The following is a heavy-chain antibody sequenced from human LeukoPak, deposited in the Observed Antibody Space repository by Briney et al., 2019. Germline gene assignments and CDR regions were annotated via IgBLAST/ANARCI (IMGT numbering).Heavy chain of an antibody. CDR2: ISGSGSST. CDR3: ASFYSRGYDDY. J-gene: IGHJ4*02. V-gene: IGHV3-23*01. D-gene: IGHD5-18*01. CDR1: GFTFSSYA. Sequence: GGSLRLSCAASGFTFSSYAMSWVRQAPGKGLEWVSAISGSGSSTYYADSVKGRFTISRDNSKNTLYLQMNSLRAEDTAVYYCASFYSRGYDDYWGQGTLVTVSS.